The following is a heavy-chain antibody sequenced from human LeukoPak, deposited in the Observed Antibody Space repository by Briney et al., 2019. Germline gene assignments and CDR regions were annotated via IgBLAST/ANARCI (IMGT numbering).Heavy chain of an antibody. V-gene: IGHV1-69*05. CDR3: ARDPSGWYWFDP. CDR2: IIPIFGTA. J-gene: IGHJ5*02. Sequence: SVKVSCKASGGTFSSYAISWVRQAPGQGLEWMGRIIPIFGTANYAQKFQGRVTITTDESTSTAYMELSSLRSEDTAMYYCARDPSGWYWFDPWGQGTLVTVSS. D-gene: IGHD6-19*01. CDR1: GGTFSSYA.